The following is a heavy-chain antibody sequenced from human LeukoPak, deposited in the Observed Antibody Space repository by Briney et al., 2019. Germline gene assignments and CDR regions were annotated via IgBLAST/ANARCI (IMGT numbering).Heavy chain of an antibody. CDR3: ATTPGDYDILTGYYNNYFDY. V-gene: IGHV1-24*01. Sequence: ASVKVSCKVSGYTLTELSMHWVRQAPGKGLEWMGGFDPEDGETIYAQKFQGRVTMTEGTSTDTAYMELSSLRSEDTAVYYCATTPGDYDILTGYYNNYFDYWGQGTLVTVSS. D-gene: IGHD3-9*01. CDR1: GYTLTELS. J-gene: IGHJ4*02. CDR2: FDPEDGET.